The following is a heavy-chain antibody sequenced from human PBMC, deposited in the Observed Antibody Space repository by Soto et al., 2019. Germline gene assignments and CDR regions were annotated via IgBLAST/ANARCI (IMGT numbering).Heavy chain of an antibody. CDR1: GASISSGHYY. J-gene: IGHJ4*02. CDR2: IYNTGST. D-gene: IGHD7-27*01. CDR3: ALALGPTTGLDY. V-gene: IGHV4-31*03. Sequence: SETLSLTCSVSGASISSGHYYWTWIRQHPGKGLEWIGSIYNTGSTSYNPSLTSRLSISVDTSENHFSLRLFSVTVADTAVYYCALALGPTTGLDYWGQGSLVTSPQ.